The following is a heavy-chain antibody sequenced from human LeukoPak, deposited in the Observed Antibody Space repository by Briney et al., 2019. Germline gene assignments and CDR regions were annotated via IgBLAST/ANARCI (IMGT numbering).Heavy chain of an antibody. CDR2: ISGSGGST. V-gene: IGHV3-23*01. CDR3: AANAYSSSSSDY. Sequence: GGSLRLSCAASGFTFSSYAMIWVRQAPGKGLEWVSGISGSGGSTYYADSVKGRFTISRDNSKNTMYLQMNSLRAEDTAVYYCAANAYSSSSSDYWGQGTLVTVSS. D-gene: IGHD6-13*01. CDR1: GFTFSSYA. J-gene: IGHJ4*02.